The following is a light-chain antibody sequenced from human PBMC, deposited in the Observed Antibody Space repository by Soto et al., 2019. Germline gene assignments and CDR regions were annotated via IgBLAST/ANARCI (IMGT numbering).Light chain of an antibody. Sequence: QSALTQPASVSGSPGQSITISCTGTSSDVGGYNYVSGYQQHPGKAPKLMIYDVSNRPSGGSNRFSGSKSGNTASLTISGLQAEDEADYYCSSSTSSSSVVFGGGTKLTVL. V-gene: IGLV2-14*01. CDR2: DVS. CDR3: SSSTSSSSVV. CDR1: SSDVGGYNY. J-gene: IGLJ2*01.